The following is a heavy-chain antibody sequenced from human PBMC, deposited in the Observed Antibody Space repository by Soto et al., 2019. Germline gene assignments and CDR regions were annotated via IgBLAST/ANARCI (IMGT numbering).Heavy chain of an antibody. D-gene: IGHD3-22*01. CDR2: IYYSGST. J-gene: IGHJ4*02. CDR1: GGSISSGGYY. CDR3: ASTYYYDSSGYYSLPYYFDY. V-gene: IGHV4-31*03. Sequence: PSETLSLTCTVSGGSISSGGYYWSWIRQHPGKGLEWIGYIYYSGSTYYNPSLKSRVTISVDTSKNQFSLKLSSVTAADTAVYYCASTYYYDSSGYYSLPYYFDYWGQGTLVTVSS.